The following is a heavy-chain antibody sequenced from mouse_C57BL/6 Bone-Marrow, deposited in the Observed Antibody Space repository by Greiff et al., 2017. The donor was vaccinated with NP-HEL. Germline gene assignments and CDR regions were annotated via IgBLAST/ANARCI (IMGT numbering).Heavy chain of an antibody. CDR2: IYPRSGNT. Sequence: VKLQESGAELARPGASVKLSCKASGYTFTSYGISWVKQRPGQGLEWIGEIYPRSGNTYYNEKFKGKATLTADKSSSTAYMELRSLTSEDSAVYFCANSNYEGWFAYWGQGTLVTVSA. D-gene: IGHD2-5*01. CDR1: GYTFTSYG. J-gene: IGHJ3*01. V-gene: IGHV1-81*01. CDR3: ANSNYEGWFAY.